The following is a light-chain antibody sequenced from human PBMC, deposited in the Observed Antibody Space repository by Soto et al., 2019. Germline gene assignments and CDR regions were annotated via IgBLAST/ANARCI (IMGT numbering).Light chain of an antibody. CDR2: LEGSGSY. V-gene: IGLV4-60*02. CDR3: ETWDSNTRV. J-gene: IGLJ3*02. CDR1: SGHSTYI. Sequence: QPVLTQSSSASASLGSSVKLTCTLSSGHSTYIIAWHQQQPGKAPRYLIKLEGSGSYNKGSGVPDRFSGSSSGADRYLTISNLQFEDEADYYCETWDSNTRVFGGGTQLTVL.